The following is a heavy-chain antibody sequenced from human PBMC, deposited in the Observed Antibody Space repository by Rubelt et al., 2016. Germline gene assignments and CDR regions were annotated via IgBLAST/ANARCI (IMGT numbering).Heavy chain of an antibody. J-gene: IGHJ3*02. CDR3: ARDQLALYAFDI. CDR2: ISAYDGNT. D-gene: IGHD1-1*01. Sequence: QVQLVQSGAEVKKPGASVKVSCKASGYTFTSYGISWVRQAPGPGLEWLGWISAYDGNTNYAQKLQGRVTMTTDTSTSTAYMELRSLRSDDTAVYFCARDQLALYAFDIWGQGTMVTVSS. V-gene: IGHV1-18*01. CDR1: GYTFTSYG.